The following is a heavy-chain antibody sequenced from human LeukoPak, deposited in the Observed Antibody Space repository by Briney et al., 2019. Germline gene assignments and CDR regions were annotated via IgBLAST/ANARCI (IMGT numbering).Heavy chain of an antibody. CDR3: ARHPSATVTGAAFDI. CDR1: GYTFTIYY. D-gene: IGHD4-17*01. V-gene: IGHV1-46*01. Sequence: ASVKVSCKASGYTFTIYYMHWVRQAPGQGLEWMVIINPSGCSTSYAQKFQGRVTMTRDMSTSTVYMELSSLGSEDTAVYYCARHPSATVTGAAFDIWGQGTMVTVSS. J-gene: IGHJ3*02. CDR2: INPSGCST.